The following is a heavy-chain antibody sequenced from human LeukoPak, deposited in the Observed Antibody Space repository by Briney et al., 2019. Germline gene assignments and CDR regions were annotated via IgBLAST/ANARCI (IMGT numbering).Heavy chain of an antibody. CDR2: ISGSGGST. CDR1: GFTLSSYA. V-gene: IGHV3-23*01. Sequence: PGGSLRLSCAASGFTLSSYAMSWVRQAPGKGLEWVSAISGSGGSTYYADSVKGRFTISRDNSKNTLYLQMNSLRAEDTAVYYCAKDSSGYYYVDDYYYYYYMDVWGKGTTVTVSS. D-gene: IGHD3-22*01. J-gene: IGHJ6*03. CDR3: AKDSSGYYYVDDYYYYYYMDV.